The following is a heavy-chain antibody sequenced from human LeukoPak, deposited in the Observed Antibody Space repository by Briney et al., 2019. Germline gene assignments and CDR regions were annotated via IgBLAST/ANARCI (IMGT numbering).Heavy chain of an antibody. CDR1: GFTFSTSA. J-gene: IGHJ4*02. D-gene: IGHD2-21*01. Sequence: GGSLRLSCAASGFTFSTSAVHWIRQAPGRGLEWVAVISIDGNNPYYADTVKGRFTISRDNSKNTLYLQMTSLKTEDTAVYFCARYLFSDFYFDHWGQRTLVTVSS. CDR2: ISIDGNNP. CDR3: ARYLFSDFYFDH. V-gene: IGHV3-30*01.